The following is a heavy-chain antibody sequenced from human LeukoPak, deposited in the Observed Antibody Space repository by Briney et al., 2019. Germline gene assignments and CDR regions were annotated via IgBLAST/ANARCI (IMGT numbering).Heavy chain of an antibody. Sequence: GGSLRLSCAASGFTFSSYGMHWVRQAPGKGLEWVAVIWYDGSNKYYADSVKGRFTISRDNSKNTLYLQMNSLRAEDTAVYYYARSASVSSGSPSFDYWGQGTLVTVSS. D-gene: IGHD3-22*01. J-gene: IGHJ4*02. CDR1: GFTFSSYG. V-gene: IGHV3-33*01. CDR3: ARSASVSSGSPSFDY. CDR2: IWYDGSNK.